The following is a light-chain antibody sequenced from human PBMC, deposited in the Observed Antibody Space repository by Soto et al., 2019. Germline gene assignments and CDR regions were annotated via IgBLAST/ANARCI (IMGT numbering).Light chain of an antibody. J-gene: IGKJ4*01. CDR3: QQRNNWPIT. Sequence: ETVLPQSPDPLSLSPGERATVSCMANESVSIYLAWYQQKPGQAPRLLIHDASKRATGIPARFSGSGSGTDFTLTIGSLEPEDFAVYYCQQRNNWPITFGGGTRLEIK. V-gene: IGKV3-11*01. CDR2: DAS. CDR1: ESVSIY.